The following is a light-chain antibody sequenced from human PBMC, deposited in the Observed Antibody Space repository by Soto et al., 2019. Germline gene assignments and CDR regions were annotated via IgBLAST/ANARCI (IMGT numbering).Light chain of an antibody. V-gene: IGKV3-20*01. CDR3: QQYATSPFT. J-gene: IGKJ3*01. CDR2: GAS. CDR1: QSVGSSY. Sequence: EIVLTQSPGTLSMSPGERATLSCRASQSVGSSYLAWYQQKPGQAPRVLVYGASSRATGIPDRFSGSGSGTDVTLTISRLEPEDFAVYYCQQYATSPFTFGLGTKVDIK.